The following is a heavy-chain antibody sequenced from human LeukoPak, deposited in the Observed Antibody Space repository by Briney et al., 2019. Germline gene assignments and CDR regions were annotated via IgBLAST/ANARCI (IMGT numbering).Heavy chain of an antibody. V-gene: IGHV4-38-2*01. Sequence: GSLRLSCAASGFTFSDYYMSWIRQAPGKGLEWIGSIYYSGSTYYNPSLKSRVTISVDTSKNQFSLKLSSVTAADTAVYYCARCTVTTFYVYWGQGTLVTVSS. CDR2: IYYSGST. CDR1: GFTFSDYY. CDR3: ARCTVTTFYVY. J-gene: IGHJ4*02. D-gene: IGHD4-17*01.